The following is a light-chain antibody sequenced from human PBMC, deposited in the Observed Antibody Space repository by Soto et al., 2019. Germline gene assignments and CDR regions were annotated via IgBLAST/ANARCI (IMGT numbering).Light chain of an antibody. CDR3: QQYNNWPPLT. CDR2: GAS. V-gene: IGKV3D-15*01. CDR1: QSVSSN. J-gene: IGKJ4*01. Sequence: EIVMTQSPATLSVSPGERATLSCRASQSVSSNLAWYQQKPGQAPRLLIYGASTRATGIPARFSSSGSGTKFTITISSLKSEDFAAYYCQQYNNWPPLTFGGGTKVEIK.